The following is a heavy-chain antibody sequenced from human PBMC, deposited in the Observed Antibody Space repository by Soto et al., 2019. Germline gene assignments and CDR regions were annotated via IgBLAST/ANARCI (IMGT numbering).Heavy chain of an antibody. CDR1: GFSLSTSGVG. D-gene: IGHD6-19*01. Sequence: QITLKESGPTLVKPTQTLTLTCTFSGFSLSTSGVGVGWIRQPPGKALEWLALIYWNDDKRYSPSLKSRLTITKDTSKNPVVLTRTNMDPVDTATYFCAHRRYSSGWGYPYNWFDPWGQGTLVTVS. J-gene: IGHJ5*02. CDR2: IYWNDDK. V-gene: IGHV2-5*01. CDR3: AHRRYSSGWGYPYNWFDP.